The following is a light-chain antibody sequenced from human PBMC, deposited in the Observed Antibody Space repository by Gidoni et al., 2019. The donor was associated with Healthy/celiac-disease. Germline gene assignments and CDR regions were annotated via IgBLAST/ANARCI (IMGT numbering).Light chain of an antibody. CDR2: EVS. Sequence: TISCTGTSSDVGGYNYVSWYQQHPGKAPKLMIYEVSKRPSGVPDRFFGSKSGNTASLTVSGLQAEYEADYYCSSYAGSNTVFGGGTKLTVL. CDR1: SSDVGGYNY. J-gene: IGLJ2*01. CDR3: SSYAGSNTV. V-gene: IGLV2-8*03.